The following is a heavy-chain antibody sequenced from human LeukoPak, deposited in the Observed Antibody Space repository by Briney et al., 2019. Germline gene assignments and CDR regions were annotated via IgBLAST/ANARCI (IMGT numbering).Heavy chain of an antibody. CDR2: IKSKTDGGTT. Sequence: GGSLRLSCAASGFTFSNAWMSWVRQAPGKGLEWVGRIKSKTDGGTTDYAAPVKGRFTISRDDSKNTLYLQMNSLKTEDTAVYYCTTELLWFGDYFDYWGQGTLVTVSS. CDR1: GFTFSNAW. J-gene: IGHJ4*02. CDR3: TTELLWFGDYFDY. D-gene: IGHD3-10*01. V-gene: IGHV3-15*01.